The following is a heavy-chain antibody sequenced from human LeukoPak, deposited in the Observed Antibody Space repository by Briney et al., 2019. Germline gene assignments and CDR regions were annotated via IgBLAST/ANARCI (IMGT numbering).Heavy chain of an antibody. CDR3: ARRGWNYYFDY. CDR1: CGSISSSSYY. V-gene: IGHV4-39*01. J-gene: IGHJ4*02. CDR2: IYYSGST. D-gene: IGHD1-7*01. Sequence: SETLSLTCTVSCGSISSSSYYWGWIRQPPGKGVEWIGSIYYSGSTYDNPSLKTRVTISVHTSKNQFSLKLSSVTAADTAVYYCARRGWNYYFDYWGQGTLVTVSS.